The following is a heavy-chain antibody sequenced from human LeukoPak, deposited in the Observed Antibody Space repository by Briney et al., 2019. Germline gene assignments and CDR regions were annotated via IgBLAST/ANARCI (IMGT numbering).Heavy chain of an antibody. D-gene: IGHD3-10*01. CDR1: GGSISSYY. CDR3: ARGHSRYYGSGSYIPPYYYYYMDV. V-gene: IGHV4-59*01. J-gene: IGHJ6*03. CDR2: IYYSGST. Sequence: KTSETLSLTCTVSGGSISSYYWSWIRQPPGKGLEWIGYIYYSGSTNYNPSLKSRVTISVDTSKNQFSLKLSSVTAADTAVYYCARGHSRYYGSGSYIPPYYYYYMDVWGKGTTVTVSS.